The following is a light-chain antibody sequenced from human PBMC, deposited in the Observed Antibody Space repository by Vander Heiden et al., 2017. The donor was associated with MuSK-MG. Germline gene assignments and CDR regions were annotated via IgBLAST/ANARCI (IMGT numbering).Light chain of an antibody. Sequence: QSVLTQPPSVSGAPGQRITISCTGSSPNIGAGYDVHWYQQLPVTAPKLLIYGNSNRPSGVPDRFSGSKSGTSASLAITGLQAEDEADYYCQSYDSSLSVVFGGGTKLTVL. CDR1: SPNIGAGYD. J-gene: IGLJ2*01. CDR2: GNS. CDR3: QSYDSSLSVV. V-gene: IGLV1-40*01.